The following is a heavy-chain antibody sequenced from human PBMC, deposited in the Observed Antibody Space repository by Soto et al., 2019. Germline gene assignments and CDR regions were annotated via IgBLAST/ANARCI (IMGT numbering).Heavy chain of an antibody. CDR1: GGSVGSGRHY. CDR3: ARGWDAGY. V-gene: IGHV4-61*01. CDR2: IHDSGST. D-gene: IGHD6-19*01. Sequence: QVQMQDSGPGLVNPSEALSLTCTVSGGSVGSGRHYWSWIRQPPGKGLEWIGYIHDSGSTNYVSSLKSRVTISADPSRNQFFLKVYSVTAADTAVYYCARGWDAGYWGQVTLVTVSS. J-gene: IGHJ4*02.